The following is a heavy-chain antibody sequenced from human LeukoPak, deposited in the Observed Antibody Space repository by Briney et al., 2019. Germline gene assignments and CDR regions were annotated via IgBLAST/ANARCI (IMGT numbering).Heavy chain of an antibody. CDR3: ARSLSSYSNYGVRY. Sequence: QTGGSLRLSCAASGFTFSSYSMNWVRQAPGKGLEWVSYISSSSSTIYYADSVKGRFTISRDNAKNSLYLQMNSLRAEDTAVYYCARSLSSYSNYGVRYWGQGTLVTVSS. D-gene: IGHD4-11*01. CDR2: ISSSSSTI. CDR1: GFTFSSYS. J-gene: IGHJ4*02. V-gene: IGHV3-48*01.